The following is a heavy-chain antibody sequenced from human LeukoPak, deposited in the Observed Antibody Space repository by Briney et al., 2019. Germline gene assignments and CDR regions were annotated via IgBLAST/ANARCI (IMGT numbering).Heavy chain of an antibody. CDR1: GGSISSYY. Sequence: SETLSLTCTVSGGSISSYYWSWIRQPPGKGLEWIGYIYYSGSTNYNPSLKSRVTISVDTSKNQFSLKLSSVTAADTAVYYCARSVGSGSYWSNYYYYGMDVWGQGTTVTVSS. V-gene: IGHV4-59*08. D-gene: IGHD3-10*01. CDR3: ARSVGSGSYWSNYYYYGMDV. J-gene: IGHJ6*02. CDR2: IYYSGST.